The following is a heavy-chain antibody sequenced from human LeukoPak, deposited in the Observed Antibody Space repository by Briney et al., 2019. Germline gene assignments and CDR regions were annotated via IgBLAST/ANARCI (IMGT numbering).Heavy chain of an antibody. CDR1: GYSFSSYW. V-gene: IGHV5-51*01. CDR2: IYPGDSDT. CDR3: ARSPYDSSGYFDY. J-gene: IGHJ4*02. D-gene: IGHD3-22*01. Sequence: GESLKFSCKGSGYSFSSYWIGWVRHMPGKGLEWMGIIYPGDSDTRYSPSFQGQVTISADKSISTAYPQWSSLKASDTAMYYCARSPYDSSGYFDYWGQGTLVTVSS.